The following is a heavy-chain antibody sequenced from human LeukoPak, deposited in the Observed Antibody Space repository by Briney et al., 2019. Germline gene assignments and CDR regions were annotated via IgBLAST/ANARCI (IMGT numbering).Heavy chain of an antibody. Sequence: SQTLSLTCTVSGRSISSGTYYWGWLRQPAGRGLEWFGRIYTSGSTNYNPSLKSRVTISVDTSKNQFSLKLSSVTAADTAVYYCARGVVVVPGWFDPWGQGTLVTVSS. CDR2: IYTSGST. D-gene: IGHD2-2*01. CDR1: GRSISSGTYY. V-gene: IGHV4-61*02. CDR3: ARGVVVVPGWFDP. J-gene: IGHJ5*02.